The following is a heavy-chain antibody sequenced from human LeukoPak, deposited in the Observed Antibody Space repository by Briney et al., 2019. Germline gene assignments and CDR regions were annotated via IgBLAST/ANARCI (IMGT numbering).Heavy chain of an antibody. Sequence: PSETLSLTCAVYGGSFSGYYWSWIRQPPGKGLEWIGEINHSGSTNYHPSLKSRVTISVDTSKNQFSLKLSSVTAADTAVYYCARGRWELLYGYWGQGTLVTVSS. CDR1: GGSFSGYY. V-gene: IGHV4-34*01. CDR2: INHSGST. D-gene: IGHD1-26*01. J-gene: IGHJ4*02. CDR3: ARGRWELLYGY.